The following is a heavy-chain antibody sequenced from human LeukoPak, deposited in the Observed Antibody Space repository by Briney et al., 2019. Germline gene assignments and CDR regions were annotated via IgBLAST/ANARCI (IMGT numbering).Heavy chain of an antibody. CDR2: ISAYNGNT. Sequence: ASVKVSCKASGYTFTSYGISWVRQAPGQGLEWMGWISAYNGNTNYAQKLQGRVTMTTDTSTSTAYMELRSLRSDDTAVYYCARDPGGGGQRSYYYGSGSNPWGQGTLVTVSS. V-gene: IGHV1-18*01. CDR1: GYTFTSYG. CDR3: ARDPGGGGQRSYYYGSGSNP. J-gene: IGHJ5*02. D-gene: IGHD3-10*01.